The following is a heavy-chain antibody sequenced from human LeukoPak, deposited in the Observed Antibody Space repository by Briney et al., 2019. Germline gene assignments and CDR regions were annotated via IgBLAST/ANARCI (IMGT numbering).Heavy chain of an antibody. D-gene: IGHD3-22*01. V-gene: IGHV4-4*02. CDR3: AIYYDTSGYRFDY. J-gene: IGHJ4*02. CDR2: VLRSGST. CDR1: GGSISSDNW. Sequence: SETLSLTCAVSGGSISSDNWWSWIRQPPGKGLEWIGEVLRSGSTNYNPSLKSRVTMSIDKSKNQFSLKVNSVTAADTAVYYCAIYYDTSGYRFDYWGQGTLVTVSS.